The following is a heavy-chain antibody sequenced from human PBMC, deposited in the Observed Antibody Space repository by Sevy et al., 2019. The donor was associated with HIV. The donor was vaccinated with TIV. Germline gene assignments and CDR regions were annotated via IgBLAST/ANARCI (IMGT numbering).Heavy chain of an antibody. CDR3: AKGGGGHYDPDEIGYYFYYYNMDV. CDR2: ISGSGTRT. V-gene: IGHV3-23*01. CDR1: GFSFDSYG. Sequence: GGSLRLSCAVSGFSFDSYGMTWVRQAPGKGLEWVSGISGSGTRTYYADSVKGRFSISRDNSKNRLYLQMNSLRSEDPAKYYCAKGGGGHYDPDEIGYYFYYYNMDVWGKGTTVIVS. D-gene: IGHD3-22*01. J-gene: IGHJ6*03.